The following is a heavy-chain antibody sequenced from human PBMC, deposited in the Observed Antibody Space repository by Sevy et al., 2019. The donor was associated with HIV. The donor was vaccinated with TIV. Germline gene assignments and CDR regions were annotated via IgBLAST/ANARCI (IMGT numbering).Heavy chain of an antibody. CDR3: AKRRVQSGLSGGGANFGMDV. D-gene: IGHD2-8*02. J-gene: IGHJ6*02. Sequence: GGSLRLSCATSGFIFSNYAMSWVRQAPGKGLEWVSTLIGGGSRTYYADSVTGRFIISRDNSRNTLYLQMNSLRAEDTAMYYSAKRRVQSGLSGGGANFGMDVCGRGTTVTVSS. V-gene: IGHV3-23*01. CDR2: LIGGGSRT. CDR1: GFIFSNYA.